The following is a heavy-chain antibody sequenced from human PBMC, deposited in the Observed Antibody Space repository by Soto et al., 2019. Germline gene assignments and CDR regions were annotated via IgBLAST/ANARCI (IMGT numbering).Heavy chain of an antibody. CDR1: GYTFTSYG. D-gene: IGHD6-6*01. CDR3: AREVVETSSLWLDP. V-gene: IGHV1-8*02. J-gene: IGHJ5*02. CDR2: MNTNTNTT. Sequence: ASVKVSCKASGYTFTSYGISWVRQAPGQGLEWIGWMNTNTNTTDSAEVFEGRVSLTWDTSISTAYMQLNSLKIDDTAVYYCAREVVETSSLWLDPWGQGTLVTSPQ.